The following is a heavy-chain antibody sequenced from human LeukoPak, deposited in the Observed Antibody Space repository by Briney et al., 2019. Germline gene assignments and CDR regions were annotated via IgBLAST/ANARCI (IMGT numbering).Heavy chain of an antibody. J-gene: IGHJ5*02. CDR2: IYYSGST. D-gene: IGHD3-10*01. Sequence: SETLSLTCTVSGGTISTYYWSWIRQSPKKGLEWIGYIYYSGSTEYNPSLKSRVTISADTSKNQFSLKLNSVTAADTAVYYCARGVSQLLWFGELWWFDPWGQGTLVTVSS. V-gene: IGHV4-59*04. CDR1: GGTISTYY. CDR3: ARGVSQLLWFGELWWFDP.